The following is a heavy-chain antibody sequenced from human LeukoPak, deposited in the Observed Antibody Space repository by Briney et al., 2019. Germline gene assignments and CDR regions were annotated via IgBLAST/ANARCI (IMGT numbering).Heavy chain of an antibody. Sequence: SETLSLTCTVSGGSISSSSYYWGWIRQPPGKGLEWIGSIYYSGSTYYNPSLKSRVTISVDTSKNQFSLKLSSVTAADTAVYYCARTRAWQFYYGVDVWGQGTTVTVSS. CDR3: ARTRAWQFYYGVDV. CDR2: IYYSGST. D-gene: IGHD5-12*01. J-gene: IGHJ6*02. CDR1: GGSISSSSYY. V-gene: IGHV4-39*07.